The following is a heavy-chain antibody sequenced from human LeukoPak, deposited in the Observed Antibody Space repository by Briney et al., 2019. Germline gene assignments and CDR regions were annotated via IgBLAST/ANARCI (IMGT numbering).Heavy chain of an antibody. Sequence: SETLSLTCTVSGGSISSYYWSWIRQPPGKGLEWIGYIYYSGSTNYNPSLKSRVTISEDTSKNQFSLKLSSVTAADTAVYYCARTNHHYAPLGIVYWGQGTLVTVSS. CDR1: GGSISSYY. J-gene: IGHJ4*02. CDR2: IYYSGST. CDR3: ARTNHHYAPLGIVY. D-gene: IGHD2-2*03. V-gene: IGHV4-59*08.